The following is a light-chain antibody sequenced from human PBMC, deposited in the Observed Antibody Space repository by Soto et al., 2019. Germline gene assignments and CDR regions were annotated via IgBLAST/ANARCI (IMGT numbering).Light chain of an antibody. Sequence: RTQSPGTLSVSPGERATLSCKASQSVSSNLAWYQQKPGQAPRLLIYGASTRATASPARFSGSGSGTEFTLTVSILQSEYFAVYYCQQYSYWPVTCGQGTKVEIK. J-gene: IGKJ1*01. CDR2: GAS. V-gene: IGKV3-15*01. CDR1: QSVSSN. CDR3: QQYSYWPVT.